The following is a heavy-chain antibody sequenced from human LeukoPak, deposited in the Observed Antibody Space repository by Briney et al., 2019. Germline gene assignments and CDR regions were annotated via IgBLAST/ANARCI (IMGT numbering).Heavy chain of an antibody. CDR3: ARDPNSGSYYGYFQH. CDR1: GFTFSSYA. Sequence: GGSLRLSCAASGFTFSSYAMSWVRQAPGKGLEWVSAISGSGGSTYYADSVKGRFTISRDNSKNTLYLQMNSLRAEDTAVYYCARDPNSGSYYGYFQHWGQGTLVTVSS. CDR2: ISGSGGST. J-gene: IGHJ1*01. V-gene: IGHV3-23*01. D-gene: IGHD1-26*01.